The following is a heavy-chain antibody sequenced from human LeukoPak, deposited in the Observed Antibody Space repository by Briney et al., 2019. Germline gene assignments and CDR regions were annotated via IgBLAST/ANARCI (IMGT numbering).Heavy chain of an antibody. CDR2: IKQDGSEK. D-gene: IGHD2-2*01. CDR1: GFTFSSYW. J-gene: IGHJ6*03. CDR3: ARFGMCSTSCYYMDV. V-gene: IGHV3-7*01. Sequence: PGGSLRLSCAASGFTFSSYWMSWVRQAPGKGLEWVANIKQDGSEKYYVDSVKGRFTISRDNAKNSLYLQMNSLRAEDTAVYYCARFGMCSTSCYYMDVWGKGTTVTVSS.